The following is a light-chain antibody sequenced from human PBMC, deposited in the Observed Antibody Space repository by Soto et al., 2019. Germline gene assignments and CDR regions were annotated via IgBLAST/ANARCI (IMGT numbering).Light chain of an antibody. Sequence: EIVLTQSPATLSLSPGERATLSCRASQSVSSYLAWYQQKPGQAPRLLIYDASKRATGIPARFSGSGSGTDFTLTISSLDPEDFAVYYCQQRSDWPWTFGQGTKVEIK. CDR3: QQRSDWPWT. J-gene: IGKJ1*01. CDR2: DAS. CDR1: QSVSSY. V-gene: IGKV3-11*01.